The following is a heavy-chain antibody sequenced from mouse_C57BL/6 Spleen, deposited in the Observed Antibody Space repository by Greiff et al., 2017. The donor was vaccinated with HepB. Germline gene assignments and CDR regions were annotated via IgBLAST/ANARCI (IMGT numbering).Heavy chain of an antibody. D-gene: IGHD1-1*01. V-gene: IGHV3-6*01. CDR2: ISYDGSN. J-gene: IGHJ2*01. Sequence: EVQLQESGPGLVKPSQSLSLTCSVTGYSITSGYYWNWIRQFPGNKLEWMGYISYDGSNNYNPSLKSRISITRDTSKNQFFLKLNSVTTEDTATYCCAREGPYTGDYWGQGTALTVSS. CDR1: GYSITSGYY. CDR3: AREGPYTGDY.